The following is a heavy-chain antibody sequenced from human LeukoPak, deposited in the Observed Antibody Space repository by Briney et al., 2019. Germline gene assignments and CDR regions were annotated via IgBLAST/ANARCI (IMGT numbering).Heavy chain of an antibody. CDR2: VNADGGNT. Sequence: PGGSLRLSCAASGFTFYNYRMIWLRQAPGKGLEWVSTVNADGGNTYYADSVKGRFTISRDNSKSTLILQMNSLRVEDTALYYCTKRVKYGGTWDHFADWGQGTLVTVSS. CDR3: TKRVKYGGTWDHFAD. CDR1: GFTFYNYR. J-gene: IGHJ4*02. D-gene: IGHD1-26*01. V-gene: IGHV3-23*01.